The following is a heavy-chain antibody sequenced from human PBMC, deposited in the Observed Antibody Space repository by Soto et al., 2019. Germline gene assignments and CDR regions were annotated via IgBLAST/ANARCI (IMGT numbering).Heavy chain of an antibody. Sequence: QLQLQESGPGLVEPSETLSLTCTVSGGSISSSDYYWAWLRQPPGKGLEWLGTIHRTGTAYYNPSLKSRVTLSVDTSKNQFFLNLNSVSAADTAIYFCADMRGQWLPRDWGQGTLVTVSS. V-gene: IGHV4-39*01. J-gene: IGHJ4*02. CDR3: ADMRGQWLPRD. CDR1: GGSISSSDYY. D-gene: IGHD6-19*01. CDR2: IHRTGTA.